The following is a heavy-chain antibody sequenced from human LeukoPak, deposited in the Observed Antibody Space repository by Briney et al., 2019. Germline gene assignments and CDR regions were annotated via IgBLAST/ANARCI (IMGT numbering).Heavy chain of an antibody. CDR3: ARLSWAREN. J-gene: IGHJ4*02. CDR1: GGSISSSSYY. V-gene: IGHV4-39*07. D-gene: IGHD1-26*01. Sequence: KPSETLSLTCTVSGGSISSSSYYWGWIRQPPGKGLEWIGSIYYSGSTYYNPSLKSRVTISVDTSKNQFSLKLSSVTAADTAVYYCARLSWARENWGQGTLVTVSS. CDR2: IYYSGST.